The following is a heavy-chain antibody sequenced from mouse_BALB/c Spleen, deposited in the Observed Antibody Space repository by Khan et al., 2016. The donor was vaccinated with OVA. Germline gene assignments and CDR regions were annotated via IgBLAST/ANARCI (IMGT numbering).Heavy chain of an antibody. D-gene: IGHD1-2*01. CDR1: GYIFTDYI. J-gene: IGHJ3*01. CDR2: IFPNNGDT. V-gene: IGHV1S29*02. CDR3: VRSGSGSFAY. Sequence: VQLKQSGPELVKPGASVKISCRASGYIFTDYILDWVKQSHGKSLEWIGYIFPNNGDTDYSQKFKTKATLNVDISSSTAYMELRSLTSEDSAVXYCVRSGSGSFAYWGQGTLVTVSA.